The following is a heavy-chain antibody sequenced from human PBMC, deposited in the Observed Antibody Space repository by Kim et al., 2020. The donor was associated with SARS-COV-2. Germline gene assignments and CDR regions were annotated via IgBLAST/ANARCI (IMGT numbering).Heavy chain of an antibody. D-gene: IGHD2-21*01. CDR1: GYTFTSYG. J-gene: IGHJ4*02. CDR2: ISAYNGNT. V-gene: IGHV1-18*04. CDR3: AREIHCGGDCYYFDY. Sequence: ASVKVSCKASGYTFTSYGISWVRQAPGQGLEWMGWISAYNGNTNYAQKLQGRVTMTTDTSTSTAYMELRSLRSDDTAVYYCAREIHCGGDCYYFDYWGQGTLVTVSS.